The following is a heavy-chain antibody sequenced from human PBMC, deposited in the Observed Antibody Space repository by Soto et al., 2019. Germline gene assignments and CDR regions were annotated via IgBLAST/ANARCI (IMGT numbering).Heavy chain of an antibody. CDR3: AKSRGDGYKWGLGLDY. D-gene: IGHD3-10*01. J-gene: IGHJ4*02. CDR1: GFTFSDYG. V-gene: IGHV3-33*03. Sequence: VESGGGVVQPGRSLRLSCAVSGFTFSDYGMYWVHQAPGKGLEWVAIIWHDGINEFYADSVKGRFTISRDISKNTLYLQMNSLRPEDTSVYYCAKSRGDGYKWGLGLDYWGQGTLVTVSS. CDR2: IWHDGINE.